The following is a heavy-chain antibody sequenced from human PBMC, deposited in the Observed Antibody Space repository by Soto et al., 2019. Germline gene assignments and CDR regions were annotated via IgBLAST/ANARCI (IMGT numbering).Heavy chain of an antibody. CDR1: GFSLSTSEVG. CDR2: IYWDDDK. V-gene: IGHV2-5*02. D-gene: IGHD5-12*01. J-gene: IGHJ4*02. Sequence: SGPTPVNPTQTLTLTCTFSGFSLSTSEVGVGWIRQPPGKALEWLALIYWDDDKRYSPSLKSRLTITKDTSKNQVVLTMTNMHPVDTATYYCAHMDGYNPAFDYWGQGTLVTVS. CDR3: AHMDGYNPAFDY.